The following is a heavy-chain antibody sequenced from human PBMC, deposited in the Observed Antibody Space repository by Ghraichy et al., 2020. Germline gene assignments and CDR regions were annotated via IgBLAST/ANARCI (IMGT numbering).Heavy chain of an antibody. CDR3: AREGRGYYGSGSYYGYYYYYGMDV. V-gene: IGHV6-1*01. D-gene: IGHD3-10*01. CDR1: GDSVSSNSAA. CDR2: TYYRSKWYN. J-gene: IGHJ6*02. Sequence: SQTLSLTCAISGDSVSSNSAAWNWIRQSPSRGLEWLGRTYYRSKWYNDYAVSVKSRITINPDTSKNQFSLQLNSVTPEDTAVYYCAREGRGYYGSGSYYGYYYYYGMDVWGQGTTVTVSS.